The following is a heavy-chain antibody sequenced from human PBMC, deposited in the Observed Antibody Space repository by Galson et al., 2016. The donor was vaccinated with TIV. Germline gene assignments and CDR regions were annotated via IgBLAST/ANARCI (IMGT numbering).Heavy chain of an antibody. J-gene: IGHJ6*02. D-gene: IGHD4-17*01. CDR2: IIPIFGTA. CDR1: GATFNKYA. V-gene: IGHV1-69*13. CDR3: MSEGSTVTMHHYFGMDV. Sequence: SVKVSCKASGATFNKYAISWVRQAPGQGLEWMGGIIPIFGTANYAQKFQGRVTITADEFPSAAYMELNSLRSEDTAVYYCMSEGSTVTMHHYFGMDVWGQGTSVTVSS.